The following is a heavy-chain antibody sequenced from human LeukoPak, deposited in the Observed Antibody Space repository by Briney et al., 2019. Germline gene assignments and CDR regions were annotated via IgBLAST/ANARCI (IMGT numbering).Heavy chain of an antibody. CDR1: GFTFSDYS. D-gene: IGHD3-22*01. CDR3: AKGSSGYFADL. J-gene: IGHJ5*02. V-gene: IGHV3-23*01. CDR2: ISNDGGGT. Sequence: PGGSLRLSCAASGFTFSDYSMNWVRQAPGKGLEWVSAISNDGGGTQYADFVEGRFTISRDNSKNTLFLQMSSLRAEDTALYYCAKGSSGYFADLWGQGTLVTVSS.